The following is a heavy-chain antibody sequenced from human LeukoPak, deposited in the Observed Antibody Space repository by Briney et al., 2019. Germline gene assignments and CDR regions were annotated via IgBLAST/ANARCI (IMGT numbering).Heavy chain of an antibody. CDR1: GFTFSNYN. D-gene: IGHD2-2*01. CDR2: ISSSSTNT. V-gene: IGHV3-48*01. J-gene: IGHJ4*02. CDR3: ARDVQGGYCSSASCYSDY. Sequence: GGSLRLSCAASGFTFSNYNMNWVRQAPGKGREWVSHISSSSTNTNYAESVKGRFTISRDNAKNSLYLQMNSLRVDDTAVYYCARDVQGGYCSSASCYSDYWGQGTLVTVSS.